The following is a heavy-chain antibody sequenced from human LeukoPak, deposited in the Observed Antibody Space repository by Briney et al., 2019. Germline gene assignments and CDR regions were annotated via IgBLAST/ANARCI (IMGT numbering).Heavy chain of an antibody. J-gene: IGHJ4*02. CDR2: ISGRGGST. CDR3: AQSASSSSWYYGY. CDR1: GFTFSSYA. D-gene: IGHD6-13*01. Sequence: GGSLRLSCAASGFTFSSYAMSWVRQAPGKGLEWVSAISGRGGSTYYADSVKGRFTISRDNSKNTLYLQMNSLRAEDTAVYYCAQSASSSSWYYGYWGQGTLVTVSS. V-gene: IGHV3-23*01.